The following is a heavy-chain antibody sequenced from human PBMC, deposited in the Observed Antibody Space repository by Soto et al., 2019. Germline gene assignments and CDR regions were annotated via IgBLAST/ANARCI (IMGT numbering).Heavy chain of an antibody. V-gene: IGHV1-46*01. Sequence: ASVKASSRAPTDSFSSHFIHWVRQAPGEGLEWMGIINPGPNSASCSKEFQDRVTMTRGTSINTVYMQLGNLTSDDTAIYYCGRNVAPQKQVPNTRGRFFDPWGQGTLVTVSS. J-gene: IGHJ5*02. CDR3: GRNVAPQKQVPNTRGRFFDP. CDR2: INPGPNSA. D-gene: IGHD2-21*01. CDR1: TDSFSSHF.